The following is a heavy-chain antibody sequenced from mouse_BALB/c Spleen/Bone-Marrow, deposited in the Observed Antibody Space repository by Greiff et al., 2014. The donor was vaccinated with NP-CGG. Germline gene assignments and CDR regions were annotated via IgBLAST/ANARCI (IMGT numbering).Heavy chain of an antibody. D-gene: IGHD2-14*01. Sequence: VHVKQSGAELVKPGASVKLSCTASGFNIKDTYMHWVKQRPEQGLEWIGRIDPANGNTKYDPRFQGKATITADASSNIAYLQLSSLTSEDTAVYYCTGRYGWFAYWGQGTLVTVSA. CDR3: TGRYGWFAY. J-gene: IGHJ3*01. CDR1: GFNIKDTY. CDR2: IDPANGNT. V-gene: IGHV14-3*02.